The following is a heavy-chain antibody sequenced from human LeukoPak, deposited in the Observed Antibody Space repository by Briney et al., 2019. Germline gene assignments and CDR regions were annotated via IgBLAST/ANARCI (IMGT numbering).Heavy chain of an antibody. CDR1: GYTFTGYY. CDR3: ARVIAVAGTTTY. J-gene: IGHJ4*02. Sequence: ASVKVSCKASGYTFTGYYMHWVRQAPGQGLEWMGWINPNSGGTNYAQKFQGRVTMTRDTSISTAYMELSRLRSDDTAVYYCARVIAVAGTTTYWGQGTLVTVSS. D-gene: IGHD6-19*01. CDR2: INPNSGGT. V-gene: IGHV1-2*02.